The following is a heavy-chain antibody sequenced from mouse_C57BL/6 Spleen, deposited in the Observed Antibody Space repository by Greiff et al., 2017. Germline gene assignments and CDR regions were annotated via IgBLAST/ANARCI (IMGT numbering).Heavy chain of an antibody. CDR2: IWSGGST. J-gene: IGHJ4*01. Sequence: VQLQQSGPGLVQPSQSLSITCTVSGFSLTSYGVHWVRQSPGKGLEWLGVIWSGGSTDYNAALIARLSISKDNSKSQVLYKMNSMKADDTAIYYCARKKPRLYGYAMDYGGQGTSVTVAS. CDR1: GFSLTSYG. D-gene: IGHD2-12*01. V-gene: IGHV2-2*01. CDR3: ARKKPRLYGYAMDY.